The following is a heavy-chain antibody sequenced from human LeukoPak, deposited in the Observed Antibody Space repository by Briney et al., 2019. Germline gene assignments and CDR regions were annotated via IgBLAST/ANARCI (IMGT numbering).Heavy chain of an antibody. D-gene: IGHD3-3*01. CDR1: GFTFGSYA. Sequence: PGGSLRLSCAASGFTFGSYAMGWVRQAPGQVLEWVSAISGSGGSTYYADSVKGRFTISRDNSKNTLYLQMNSLRAEDTAVYYCAKRYDSPDYWGQGTLVTVSS. J-gene: IGHJ4*02. V-gene: IGHV3-23*01. CDR3: AKRYDSPDY. CDR2: ISGSGGST.